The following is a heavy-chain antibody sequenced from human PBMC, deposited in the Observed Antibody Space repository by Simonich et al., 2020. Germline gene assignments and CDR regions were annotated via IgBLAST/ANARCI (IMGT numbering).Heavy chain of an antibody. CDR2: ISAYNSNT. D-gene: IGHD2-15*01. CDR1: GYTFTSYG. Sequence: QVQLVQSGAEVKKPGASVKVSCKASGYTFTSYGNSWVRQAPGQGLEWMGWISAYNSNTNYAQKLQGRVTMTTDTSTSTAYMELRSLRSDDTAVYYCARASRGTWWYYYFDYWGQGTLVTVSS. V-gene: IGHV1-18*01. CDR3: ARASRGTWWYYYFDY. J-gene: IGHJ4*02.